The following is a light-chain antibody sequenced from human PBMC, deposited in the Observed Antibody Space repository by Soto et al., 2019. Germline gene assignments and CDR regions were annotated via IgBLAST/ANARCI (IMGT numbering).Light chain of an antibody. V-gene: IGLV1-40*01. CDR1: RYNIGAGND. CDR2: GTN. J-gene: IGLJ2*01. CDR3: QSYDCSQRGSV. Sequence: QSVLPQPPSVSGAPGQRGTTSCTGSRYNIGAGNDVHGYQQLPGTDPKLLIYGTNNRPSWVPDRGTGSKSGTSAHLAITGLHAEDEDDYYCQSYDCSQRGSVFVGGTKLAVL.